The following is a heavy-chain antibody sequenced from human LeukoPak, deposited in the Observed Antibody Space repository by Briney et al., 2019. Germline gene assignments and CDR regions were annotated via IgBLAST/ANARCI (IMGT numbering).Heavy chain of an antibody. CDR3: ARASMRGSLYYFDY. D-gene: IGHD1-26*01. CDR2: TRNKANSYTT. V-gene: IGHV3-72*01. CDR1: GFTFSDHY. Sequence: PGGSLRLSCAASGFTFSDHYMDWVRQAPGKGLEWVGRTRNKANSYTTEYAASVKGRFTISRDYSKNSLYLQMNSLKTEDTAVYYGARASMRGSLYYFDYSVQGTMVTVSS. J-gene: IGHJ4*02.